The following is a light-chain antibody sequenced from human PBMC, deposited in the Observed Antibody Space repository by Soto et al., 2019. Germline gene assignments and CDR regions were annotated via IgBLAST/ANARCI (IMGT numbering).Light chain of an antibody. CDR3: SSYTTSSTYV. J-gene: IGLJ1*01. Sequence: QAVRTQPASVSGSPGRSITSSCTGTSSDVGGLDYVSWYQHHPGKAPKLIIHEVSSRPSGVSDRFSGSKSGNTASLTISTLQAEDEANYYCSSYTTSSTYVFGTGTKVTVL. CDR2: EVS. CDR1: SSDVGGLDY. V-gene: IGLV2-14*01.